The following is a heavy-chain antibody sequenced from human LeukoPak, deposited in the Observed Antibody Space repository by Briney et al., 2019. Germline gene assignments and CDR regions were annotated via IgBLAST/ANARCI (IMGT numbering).Heavy chain of an antibody. CDR2: IYYSGST. CDR3: ARKGQIVVVAATVGWFDP. D-gene: IGHD2-15*01. J-gene: IGHJ5*02. V-gene: IGHV4-38-2*02. Sequence: SETLSLTCTVSGYSISSGYYWGWIRQPPGKGLEWIGSIYYSGSTYYNPSLKSRVTISVDTSKKQFSLKLSSVTAADTAVYYCARKGQIVVVAATVGWFDPWGQGTLVTVSS. CDR1: GYSISSGYY.